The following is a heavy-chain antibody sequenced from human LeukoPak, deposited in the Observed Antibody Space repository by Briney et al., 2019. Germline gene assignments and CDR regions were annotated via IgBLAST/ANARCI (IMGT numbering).Heavy chain of an antibody. J-gene: IGHJ4*02. Sequence: SETLSLTCTVSGGSISSSSYYWGWIRQPPGKGLEWVGSIYYSGSTYYNPSLKSRVTISVDTSKNQFSLKLSSVTAADTAVYYCARHRSGWLQSSFDYWGQGTLVTVSS. CDR2: IYYSGST. CDR3: ARHRSGWLQSSFDY. CDR1: GGSISSSSYY. V-gene: IGHV4-39*01. D-gene: IGHD5-24*01.